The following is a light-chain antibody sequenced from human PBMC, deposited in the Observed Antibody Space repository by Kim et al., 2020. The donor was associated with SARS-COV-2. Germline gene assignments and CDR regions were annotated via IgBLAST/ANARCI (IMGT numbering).Light chain of an antibody. CDR2: AAS. CDR3: LKYNRAPLA. CDR1: QDISNY. J-gene: IGKJ3*01. V-gene: IGKV1-27*01. Sequence: DIQMTQSPSSLSASVGDRVTITCRESQDISNYLALYQQKPGKVPTLLIYAASALQSGVPSRFSGSGSGTDFTLTISSLQPEDVATYYCLKYNRAPLAVGPRTTVDI.